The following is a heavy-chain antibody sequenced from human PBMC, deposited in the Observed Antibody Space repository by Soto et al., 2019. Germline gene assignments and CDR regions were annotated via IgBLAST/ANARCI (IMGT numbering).Heavy chain of an antibody. CDR2: IYSGGST. CDR3: ARAGKYYDSSGYYY. Sequence: EVQLVESGGGLIQPGGSLRLSCAASGFTVSSNYMSWVRQAPGKGLEWVSVIYSGGSTYYADSVKGRFTISRDNSKNTLYLQMNSLRAEDTAVYYCARAGKYYDSSGYYYWGQGTLVTVSS. CDR1: GFTVSSNY. V-gene: IGHV3-53*01. J-gene: IGHJ4*02. D-gene: IGHD3-22*01.